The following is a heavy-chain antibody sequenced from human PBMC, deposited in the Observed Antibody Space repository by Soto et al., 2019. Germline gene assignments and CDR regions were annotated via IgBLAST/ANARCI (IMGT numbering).Heavy chain of an antibody. CDR2: ISAYNGNT. Sequence: QVPLVQSGAEVKKPGASVKVSCKASGYTFTSYGISWVRQAPGQGLEWMGWISAYNGNTNYAQKLQGRVTMTTDTSTSTAYMELRSLRSDDTAVYYCARSGYSSSWERNHYYYGMDVWGQGTTVTVSS. CDR3: ARSGYSSSWERNHYYYGMDV. V-gene: IGHV1-18*01. D-gene: IGHD6-13*01. J-gene: IGHJ6*02. CDR1: GYTFTSYG.